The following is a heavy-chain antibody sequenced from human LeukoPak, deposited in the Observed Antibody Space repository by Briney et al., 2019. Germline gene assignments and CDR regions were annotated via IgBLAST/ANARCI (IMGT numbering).Heavy chain of an antibody. V-gene: IGHV4-39*01. CDR1: GGSISSSSYY. D-gene: IGHD3-3*01. CDR3: ARYRDFWSGYLDY. CDR2: IYYSGST. J-gene: IGHJ4*02. Sequence: SETLSLTCTVSGGSISSSSYYWGWIRQPPGKGLEWIGGIYYSGSTYYNPSLKSRVTISVDTSKNQFSLKLSSVTAADTAVYYCARYRDFWSGYLDYWGQGTLVTVSS.